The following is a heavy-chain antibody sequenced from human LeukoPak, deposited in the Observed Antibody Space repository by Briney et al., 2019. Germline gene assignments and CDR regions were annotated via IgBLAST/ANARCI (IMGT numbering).Heavy chain of an antibody. V-gene: IGHV3-23*01. CDR2: ISGRGDRT. CDR3: LIPAMNY. J-gene: IGHJ4*02. Sequence: GGSLRLSCEVSRFSFSGYAMTWFRQAPGKGLEWVSAISGRGDRTSYADSVKGRVTISRDNSKNTLYLQMNSLRVEDTAIYYPLIPAMNYWGQGTLVIVSS. CDR1: RFSFSGYA. D-gene: IGHD2-2*01.